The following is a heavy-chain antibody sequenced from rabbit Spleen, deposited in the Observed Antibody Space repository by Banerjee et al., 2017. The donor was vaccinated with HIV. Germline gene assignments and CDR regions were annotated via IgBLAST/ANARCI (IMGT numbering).Heavy chain of an antibody. CDR2: IEGGSSAFS. Sequence: QSLEESGGDLVKPGASLTLTCTASGVSFSNNQYMCWVRQAPGKGLEWIACIEGGSSAFSYFARWAKGRFTISSHNARNTLYLRLTSLTAADTATYFCARETSDYSYTYVPFNLWGPGTLVTVS. V-gene: IGHV1S40*01. CDR1: GVSFSNNQY. J-gene: IGHJ4*01. D-gene: IGHD6-1*01. CDR3: ARETSDYSYTYVPFNL.